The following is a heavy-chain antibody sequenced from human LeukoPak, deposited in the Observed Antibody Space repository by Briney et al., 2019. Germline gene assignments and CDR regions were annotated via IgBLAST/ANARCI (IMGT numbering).Heavy chain of an antibody. Sequence: GGSLRLSCAASGFTFRNYWMHWVRQAPGKGLVWVSRINSDGSSTIYADSVKGRFTISRDNAKNTLYLEMNSLRAEDTAVYYCARDRRAADTDFDSWGQGTLVTASS. V-gene: IGHV3-74*01. J-gene: IGHJ4*02. D-gene: IGHD6-13*01. CDR3: ARDRRAADTDFDS. CDR1: GFTFRNYW. CDR2: INSDGSST.